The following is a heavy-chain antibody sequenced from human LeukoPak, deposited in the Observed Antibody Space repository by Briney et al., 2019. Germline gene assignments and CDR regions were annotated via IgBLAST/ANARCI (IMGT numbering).Heavy chain of an antibody. CDR2: IYYSGST. V-gene: IGHV4-39*01. Sequence: PSETLSLTCTVSGGSISISSYYWGWIRQPPGKGLEWIGSIYYSGSTYYNPPLKSRVTISVDTSKNQFSLKLSSVTAADTAVYYCARQGDCSSTSCSKSSFDYWGQGTLVTVSS. J-gene: IGHJ4*02. CDR1: GGSISISSYY. D-gene: IGHD2-2*01. CDR3: ARQGDCSSTSCSKSSFDY.